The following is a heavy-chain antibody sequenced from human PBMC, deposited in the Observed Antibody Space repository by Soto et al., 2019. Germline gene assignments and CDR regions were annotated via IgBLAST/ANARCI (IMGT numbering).Heavy chain of an antibody. CDR3: INFGAYYYDSSGYSEPSDYFDY. J-gene: IGHJ4*02. CDR2: IKSKTDGGTT. Sequence: GGSLRLSCAASGFTFSNAWMNWVRQAPGKGLEWVGRIKSKTDGGTTDYAAPVKGRFTISRDDSKNTLYLQMNSLKTEDTAVYYCINFGAYYYDSSGYSEPSDYFDYWGQGTLVTVSS. D-gene: IGHD3-22*01. CDR1: GFTFSNAW. V-gene: IGHV3-15*07.